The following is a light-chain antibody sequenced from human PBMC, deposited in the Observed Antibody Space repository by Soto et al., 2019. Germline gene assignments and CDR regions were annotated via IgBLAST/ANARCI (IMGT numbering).Light chain of an antibody. CDR2: TAS. J-gene: IGKJ2*01. CDR3: QQSYTTPFT. Sequence: DIQMTQSPSSLSASVGDRVTITCRASQSVSNYLNWFQHKPGRAPKLLSHTASTLRSGVPSRFSGSGSGADFTLTISSLQREDFATYYCQQSYTTPFTFGQGTELEIK. CDR1: QSVSNY. V-gene: IGKV1-39*01.